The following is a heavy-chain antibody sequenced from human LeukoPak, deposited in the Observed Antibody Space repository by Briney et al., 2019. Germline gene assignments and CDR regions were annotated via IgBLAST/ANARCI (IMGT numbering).Heavy chain of an antibody. CDR1: GYTLTDLS. Sequence: ASVKVSCKVSGYTLTDLSMHWVRQAPGKGLEWLGGFDPEDDKPIYTQMFLGRVTMTEDTSTDTAYMELSSLRSEDTAVYYCATGPIVLVLAATPFDYWGQGTLVTVSS. CDR3: ATGPIVLVLAATPFDY. V-gene: IGHV1-24*01. D-gene: IGHD2-15*01. CDR2: FDPEDDKP. J-gene: IGHJ4*02.